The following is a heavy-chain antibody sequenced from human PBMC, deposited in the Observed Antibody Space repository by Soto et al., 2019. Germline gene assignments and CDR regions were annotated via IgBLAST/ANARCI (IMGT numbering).Heavy chain of an antibody. Sequence: VPLRLCYTASEVNIVDHAGRCVRQTPGKGLEWVSAISGSGGSTHYADSVKGRFTISRDNSKNTLYLQMNSLRAEDTAVYYCAKTPTGSYYYFMDVWGKGTTVTVSS. CDR1: EVNIVDHA. J-gene: IGHJ6*03. CDR3: AKTPTGSYYYFMDV. V-gene: IGHV3-23*01. D-gene: IGHD4-17*01. CDR2: ISGSGGST.